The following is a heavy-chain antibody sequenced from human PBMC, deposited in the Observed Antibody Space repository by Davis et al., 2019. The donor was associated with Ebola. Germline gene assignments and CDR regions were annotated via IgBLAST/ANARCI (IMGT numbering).Heavy chain of an antibody. CDR2: INPGNGNT. CDR3: ARPAFCTNAVCYPNWLDP. V-gene: IGHV1-3*01. CDR1: GYTFTNYA. D-gene: IGHD2-8*01. J-gene: IGHJ5*02. Sequence: ASVKVSCKASGYTFTNYAVHWVRQAPGQRLEWMGWINPGNGNTKYSQKFQGRVTITRDTSASTAYMELSSLRSEDTAVYYCARPAFCTNAVCYPNWLDPWGQGTLVTVSS.